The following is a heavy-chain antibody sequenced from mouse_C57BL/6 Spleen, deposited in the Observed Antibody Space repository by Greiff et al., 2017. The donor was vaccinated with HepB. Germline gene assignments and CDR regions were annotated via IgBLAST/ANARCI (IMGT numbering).Heavy chain of an antibody. CDR2: IHPNSGST. D-gene: IGHD2-4*01. J-gene: IGHJ3*01. V-gene: IGHV1-64*01. CDR3: ARGRDYDYDAWFAY. Sequence: QVQLQQSGAELVKPGASVKLSCKASGYTFTSYWMHWVKQRPGQGLEWIGMIHPNSGSTNYNEKFKSKATLTVDKSSSTAYMQLSSLTSEDSAVYYCARGRDYDYDAWFAYWGQGTLVTVSA. CDR1: GYTFTSYW.